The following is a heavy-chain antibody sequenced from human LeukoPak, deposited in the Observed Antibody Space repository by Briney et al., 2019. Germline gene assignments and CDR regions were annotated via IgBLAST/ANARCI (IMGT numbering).Heavy chain of an antibody. CDR2: IIPILGIA. CDR3: ARAPAAAGTETLAY. J-gene: IGHJ4*02. CDR1: GGTFSSYA. V-gene: IGHV1-69*04. D-gene: IGHD6-13*01. Sequence: GASVKVSCKASGGTFSSYAISWVRQAPGQGLEWMGRIIPILGIANYAQKFQVRVTITADKSTSTAYMELSSLRSEDTAVYYCARAPAAAGTETLAYWGQGTLVTVSS.